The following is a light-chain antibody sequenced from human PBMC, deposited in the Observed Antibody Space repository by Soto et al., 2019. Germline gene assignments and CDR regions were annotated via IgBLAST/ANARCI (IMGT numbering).Light chain of an antibody. J-gene: IGKJ1*01. V-gene: IGKV1-5*03. Sequence: DIPMTQSPSTLSASVGDRVTITCRASQTISSWLAWYQQKPGKAPKLLIYKASSLESGVPSRFSGSGSGTEFTLTISSLQPDDFATYYCQQYDSFSQTFGQGTKVQI. CDR3: QQYDSFSQT. CDR2: KAS. CDR1: QTISSW.